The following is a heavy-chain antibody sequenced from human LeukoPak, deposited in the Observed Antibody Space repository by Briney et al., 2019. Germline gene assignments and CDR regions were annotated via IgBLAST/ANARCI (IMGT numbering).Heavy chain of an antibody. J-gene: IGHJ6*02. CDR1: GGSISSSNW. CDR3: ARDSADCSSTSCYHYGMDV. V-gene: IGHV4-4*02. Sequence: SETLSLTCAVSGGSISSSNWWSWVRQPPGKGLEWIGEIYHSGSTNYNPSLKSRVTISVDKSKNQFSLKLSSVTAADTAVYYCARDSADCSSTSCYHYGMDVWGQGTTVTVSS. D-gene: IGHD2-2*01. CDR2: IYHSGST.